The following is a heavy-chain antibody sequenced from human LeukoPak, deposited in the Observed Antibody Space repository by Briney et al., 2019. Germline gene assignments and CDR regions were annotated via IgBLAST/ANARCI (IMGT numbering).Heavy chain of an antibody. J-gene: IGHJ4*02. V-gene: IGHV1-24*01. D-gene: IGHD5-12*01. Sequence: GGSLRLSCAASGFTFSGYGMHWVRQAPGKGLEWMGGFDPEDGETIYAQKFQGRVTMTEDTSTDTAYMELSSLRSEDTAVYYCATGYSGYDWGFDYWGQGTLVTVSS. CDR1: GFTFSGYG. CDR2: FDPEDGET. CDR3: ATGYSGYDWGFDY.